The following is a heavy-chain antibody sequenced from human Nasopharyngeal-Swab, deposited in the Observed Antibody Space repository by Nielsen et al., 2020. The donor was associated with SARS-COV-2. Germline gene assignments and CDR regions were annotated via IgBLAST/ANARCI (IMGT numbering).Heavy chain of an antibody. D-gene: IGHD6-13*01. CDR1: GFTFSSYA. CDR2: ISYDGSNK. V-gene: IGHV3-30-3*01. J-gene: IGHJ3*02. CDR3: ARDPSSSWLYDAFDI. Sequence: GESLKISCAASGFTFSSYAMHWVRQAPGKGLEWVAVISYDGSNKYYADSVKGRFTISRDNSKNTLYLQMNSLRAEDTAEYYCARDPSSSWLYDAFDIWGQGTMVTVSS.